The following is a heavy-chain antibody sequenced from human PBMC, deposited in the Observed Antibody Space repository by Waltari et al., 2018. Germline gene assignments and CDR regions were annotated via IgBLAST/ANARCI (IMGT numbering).Heavy chain of an antibody. CDR1: GLTFTNPW. Sequence: EVQLVEAGGGLVQPGGSLRLSCSGDGLTFTNPWMSWVRQAPGKGPEWVASIKQDGSEKYYVDSMKGRFTISRDNAKNSLSLQMDSLRAEDTAVYFCARGVTTVEYWGQGTLVTVSS. CDR3: ARGVTTVEY. V-gene: IGHV3-7*04. D-gene: IGHD2-21*02. J-gene: IGHJ4*02. CDR2: IKQDGSEK.